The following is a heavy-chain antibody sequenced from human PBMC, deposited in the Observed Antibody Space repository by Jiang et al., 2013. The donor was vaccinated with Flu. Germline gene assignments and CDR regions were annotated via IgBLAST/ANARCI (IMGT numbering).Heavy chain of an antibody. CDR3: ARVNWGPENSFDY. V-gene: IGHV6-1*01. CDR1: GDSVSSNSVA. J-gene: IGHJ4*02. CDR2: TYYRSKWYT. D-gene: IGHD7-27*01. Sequence: SQTLSLTCAISGDSVSSNSVAWNWIRQSPSRGLEWLGRTYYRSKWYTDYAVSVKSRITINPDTSKNQLSLQLNSVTPEDTAVYYCARVNWGPENSFDYWGQGTLVTVSS.